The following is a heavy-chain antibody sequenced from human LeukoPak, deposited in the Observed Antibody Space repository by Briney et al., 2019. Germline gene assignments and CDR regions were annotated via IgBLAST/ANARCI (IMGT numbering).Heavy chain of an antibody. D-gene: IGHD1-1*01. CDR2: IIPILGIG. V-gene: IGHV1-69*10. Sequence: ASVKVSCKASGGTFSSYAISWVRQAPRQGREWMGGIIPILGIGNYAQKFQGRVTITTDESTSTAYMELSSLRSEDTAVYYCASAKLTPPYYYYMDVWGKGTTVTVSS. CDR1: GGTFSSYA. J-gene: IGHJ6*03. CDR3: ASAKLTPPYYYYMDV.